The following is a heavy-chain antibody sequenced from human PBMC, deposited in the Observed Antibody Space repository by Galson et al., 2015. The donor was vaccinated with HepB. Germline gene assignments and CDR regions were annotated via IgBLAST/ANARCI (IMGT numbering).Heavy chain of an antibody. CDR1: GFTFNNYA. D-gene: IGHD1-14*01. CDR2: ISGSGGST. Sequence: SLRLSCAASGFTFNNYAMTWVRQAAGKGLEWVSSISGSGGSTYYADSVKGRFTISRDNSKNTLYLQMNSLRADDTAVYYCAKDHGKIGGQGTLVTVSS. V-gene: IGHV3-23*01. CDR3: AKDHGKI. J-gene: IGHJ4*02.